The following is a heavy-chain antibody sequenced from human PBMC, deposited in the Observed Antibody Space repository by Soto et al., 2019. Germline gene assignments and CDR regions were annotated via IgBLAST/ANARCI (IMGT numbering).Heavy chain of an antibody. CDR3: ARDSRYCSGGSCYSLSVVLYFQH. Sequence: GASVKVSCKASGYTFTGYYMHWVRQAPGQGLEWMGWINPNSGGTNYAQKFQGWVTMTRDTSISTAYMELSRLRSDDTAVYYCARDSRYCSGGSCYSLSVVLYFQHWGQGTLVTVSS. J-gene: IGHJ1*01. CDR2: INPNSGGT. D-gene: IGHD2-15*01. V-gene: IGHV1-2*04. CDR1: GYTFTGYY.